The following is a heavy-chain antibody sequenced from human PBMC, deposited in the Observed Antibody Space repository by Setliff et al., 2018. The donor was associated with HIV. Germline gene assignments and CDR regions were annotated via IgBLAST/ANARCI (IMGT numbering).Heavy chain of an antibody. Sequence: GSLRLSCAASRFTLSSYWMSWARQAPGKGLEWVANIKEDGSEKYYVDSVKGRFTISRDNAKNTLYLQMNSLRVEDTAVYCCARGMSSGWQRDAFDIWGQGTMVTVSS. D-gene: IGHD6-19*01. CDR2: IKEDGSEK. CDR1: RFTLSSYW. CDR3: ARGMSSGWQRDAFDI. V-gene: IGHV3-7*01. J-gene: IGHJ3*02.